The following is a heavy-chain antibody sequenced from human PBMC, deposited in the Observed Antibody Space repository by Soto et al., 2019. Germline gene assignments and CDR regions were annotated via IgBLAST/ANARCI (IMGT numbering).Heavy chain of an antibody. CDR1: GFTFSSYA. CDR2: ISGSGGST. CDR3: AKDQGYDFWSGFFGPQRNWFDP. Sequence: VGSLRLSCAASGFTFSSYAMSWVRQAPGKGLEWVSAISGSGGSTYYADSVKGRFTISRDNSKNTLYLQMNSLRAEDTAVYYCAKDQGYDFWSGFFGPQRNWFDPWGQGTLVTVSS. D-gene: IGHD3-3*01. J-gene: IGHJ5*02. V-gene: IGHV3-23*01.